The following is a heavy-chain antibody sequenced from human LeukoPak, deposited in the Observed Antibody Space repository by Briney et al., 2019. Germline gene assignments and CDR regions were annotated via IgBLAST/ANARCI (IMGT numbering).Heavy chain of an antibody. J-gene: IGHJ5*02. CDR1: DGSISSYY. CDR3: ARDRIGMEEDWFDP. Sequence: SETLSLTCTVSDGSISSYYWSWIRQPPGKGLEWIGHIYDSGSTNYNPSLKSRVTISVDTSKNQFSLKLSSVTATYTAVYYCARDRIGMEEDWFDPWGQGTLVTVSS. CDR2: IYDSGST. V-gene: IGHV4-59*12. D-gene: IGHD1-14*01.